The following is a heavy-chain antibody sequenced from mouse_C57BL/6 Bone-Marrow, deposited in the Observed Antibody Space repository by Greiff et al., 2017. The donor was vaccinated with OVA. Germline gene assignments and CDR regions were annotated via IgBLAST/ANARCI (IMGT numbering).Heavy chain of an antibody. CDR1: GYTFTDYY. Sequence: QVQLKESGAELVRPGASVKLSCKASGYTFTDYYINWVKQRPGQGLEWIARIYPGSGNTYYNEKFKGKATLTAEKSSSTAYMQLSSLTSEDSAVYFCAREPPYYYGSSYDYWGRGTTLTVSS. D-gene: IGHD1-1*01. CDR3: AREPPYYYGSSYDY. CDR2: IYPGSGNT. J-gene: IGHJ2*01. V-gene: IGHV1-76*01.